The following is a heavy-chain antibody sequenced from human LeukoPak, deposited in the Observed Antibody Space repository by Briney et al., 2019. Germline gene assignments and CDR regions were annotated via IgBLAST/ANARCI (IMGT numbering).Heavy chain of an antibody. V-gene: IGHV4-61*02. CDR1: GGSISSGSYY. J-gene: IGHJ6*03. CDR2: IYTSGST. D-gene: IGHD2-21*01. CDR3: ARDRGPRGLSSGLLWDYYMDV. Sequence: SETLSLTCTVSGGSISSGSYYWSWIRQPAGKGLEWIGRIYTSGSTNYNPSLKSRVTISVDTSKNQFSLKLSSVTAADTAVYYCARDRGPRGLSSGLLWDYYMDVWGKGTTVTISS.